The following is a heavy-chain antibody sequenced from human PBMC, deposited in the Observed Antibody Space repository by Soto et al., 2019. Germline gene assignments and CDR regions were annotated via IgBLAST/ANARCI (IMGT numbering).Heavy chain of an antibody. CDR1: GGSISSGDYY. J-gene: IGHJ6*02. CDR2: IYYSGGT. D-gene: IGHD2-2*02. V-gene: IGHV4-30-4*01. CDR3: ARWGYCSSTSCYTKDYYYYGMDV. Sequence: QVQLQESGPGLVKPSQTLSLTCTVSGGSISSGDYYWSWIRQPPGKGLEWIGYIYYSGGTYYNPSLKNRVNISVDTSKIQFSLKLSSVTAAVTAVYYCARWGYCSSTSCYTKDYYYYGMDVWGQGTTVTVSS.